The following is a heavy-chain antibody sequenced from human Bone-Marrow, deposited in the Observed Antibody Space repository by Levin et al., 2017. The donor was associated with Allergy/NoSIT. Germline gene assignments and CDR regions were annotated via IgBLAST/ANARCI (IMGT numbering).Heavy chain of an antibody. CDR2: ISYDGSNQ. V-gene: IGHV3-30-3*01. J-gene: IGHJ4*02. D-gene: IGHD6-13*01. CDR1: GFIFSVSG. Sequence: GESLKISCAASGFIFSVSGIHWVRQAPGKGLEWVAFISYDGSNQFYAGSVKGRLTLSRDNSNNTVLLHMDSLTSEDTATYYCTKDGPSSSFDHWGQGALVTVSS. CDR3: TKDGPSSSFDH.